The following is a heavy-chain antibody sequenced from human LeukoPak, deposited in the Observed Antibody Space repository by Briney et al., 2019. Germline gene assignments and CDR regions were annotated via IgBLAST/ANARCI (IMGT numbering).Heavy chain of an antibody. J-gene: IGHJ4*02. V-gene: IGHV4-4*07. D-gene: IGHD6-13*01. CDR1: GGSISGYY. Sequence: SETLSLTCTVSGGSISGYYWSWIRQPAGQGLEWIGRIYTNGDTRYNPSLKSRVSMSVDTSKNQVSLKLRPVTAADTAVYYCARAAGAAGGQYFDYWGQGTLVTVSS. CDR3: ARAAGAAGGQYFDY. CDR2: IYTNGDT.